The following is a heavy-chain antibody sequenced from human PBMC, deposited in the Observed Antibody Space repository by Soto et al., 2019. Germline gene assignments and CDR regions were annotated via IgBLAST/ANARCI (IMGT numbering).Heavy chain of an antibody. J-gene: IGHJ5*02. CDR3: ARLEGIAARPNWFDP. D-gene: IGHD6-6*01. CDR2: IYPGDSDT. Sequence: GESLNISCKGSGYSFSIYWIGWVRQMPGKGLEWMGIIYPGDSDTRYSPSFQGQVTISADKSISTAYLQWSSLKASDTAMYYCARLEGIAARPNWFDPWGQGTLVTVSS. V-gene: IGHV5-51*01. CDR1: GYSFSIYW.